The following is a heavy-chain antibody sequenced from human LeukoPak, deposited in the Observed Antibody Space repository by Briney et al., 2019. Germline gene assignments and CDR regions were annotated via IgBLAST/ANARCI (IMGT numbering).Heavy chain of an antibody. Sequence: ASVKVSCKASGYTFTSYGISWVGQAPGQGLEWMGWISDHNGNIKYAQKFQGRVTMTTDTSTSTVYMELRSLRSDDTAVYFCARDLMFFCTNGVCPADHWGQGTLLIVSS. D-gene: IGHD2-8*01. CDR3: ARDLMFFCTNGVCPADH. V-gene: IGHV1-18*01. CDR1: GYTFTSYG. CDR2: ISDHNGNI. J-gene: IGHJ4*02.